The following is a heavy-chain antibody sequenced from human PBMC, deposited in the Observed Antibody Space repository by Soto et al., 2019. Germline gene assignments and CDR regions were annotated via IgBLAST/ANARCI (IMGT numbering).Heavy chain of an antibody. CDR1: GYIFTDYD. Sequence: ASVKVSCKASGYIFTDYDVNWVRQAPGQGLEWMGWINPKSGGIKYAQKFQGRVTMTTDTFITTAYMELSGLRSDDTAVYYCARPYCGTNSSNNWFDSWGQGTLVTIFS. J-gene: IGHJ5*01. V-gene: IGHV1-2*02. CDR2: INPKSGGI. CDR3: ARPYCGTNSSNNWFDS. D-gene: IGHD2-21*01.